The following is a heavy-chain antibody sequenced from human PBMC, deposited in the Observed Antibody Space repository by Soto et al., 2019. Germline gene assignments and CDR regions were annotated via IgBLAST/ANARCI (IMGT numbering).Heavy chain of an antibody. V-gene: IGHV3-21*01. CDR3: AREGINNYNEYYFDS. CDR1: GFTFSTYS. D-gene: IGHD4-4*01. Sequence: GGSLRLSCAASGFTFSTYSMTWVRQAPGKGLEWVSSISGSGNYTHYADFLRGRFTISRDNAKTSLYLQMNSLRAEDTAVYYCAREGINNYNEYYFDSWGQGTVVTVSS. CDR2: ISGSGNYT. J-gene: IGHJ4*02.